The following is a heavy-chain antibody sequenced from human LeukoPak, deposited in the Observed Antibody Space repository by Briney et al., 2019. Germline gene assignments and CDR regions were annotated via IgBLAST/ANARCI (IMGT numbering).Heavy chain of an antibody. D-gene: IGHD3-10*01. Sequence: RPSETLSLTCTVSGGSISSYYWSWIRQPPGKGLEWIGYIYYSGSTNYNPSLKSRVTISVDTSKNQFSLKLSSVTAADTAVYYCARRNYYYGSGSGPWFDYWGQGTLVTVSS. V-gene: IGHV4-59*01. CDR3: ARRNYYYGSGSGPWFDY. J-gene: IGHJ4*02. CDR2: IYYSGST. CDR1: GGSISSYY.